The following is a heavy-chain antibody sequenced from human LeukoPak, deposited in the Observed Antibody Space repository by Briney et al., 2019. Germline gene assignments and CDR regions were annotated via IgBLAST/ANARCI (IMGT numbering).Heavy chain of an antibody. CDR3: ARAGIAAGTLDY. D-gene: IGHD6-13*01. J-gene: IGHJ4*02. V-gene: IGHV1-69*13. Sequence: PRASVKVSCKASGGTFSSYAISWVRQAPGQGLEWMGGIIPIFGTANYAQKFQGRVTITADESTSTAYMELSSLRSEDTAVYYCARAGIAAGTLDYWGQGTLVTVSS. CDR1: GGTFSSYA. CDR2: IIPIFGTA.